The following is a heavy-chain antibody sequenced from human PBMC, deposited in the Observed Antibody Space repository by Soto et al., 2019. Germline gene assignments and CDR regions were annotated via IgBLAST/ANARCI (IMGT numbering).Heavy chain of an antibody. CDR2: INPNSGGT. J-gene: IGHJ6*02. D-gene: IGHD3-9*01. Sequence: ASVKVSCKASGYTFTGYYMHWVRQASGQGLERLGWINPNSGGTNYAQKFQGWVTMTRDTSISTAYMELSRLRSDDTAVYYCAREGGYYDILTGYWGADYYYYGMDVWGQGTTVTVSS. CDR3: AREGGYYDILTGYWGADYYYYGMDV. V-gene: IGHV1-2*04. CDR1: GYTFTGYY.